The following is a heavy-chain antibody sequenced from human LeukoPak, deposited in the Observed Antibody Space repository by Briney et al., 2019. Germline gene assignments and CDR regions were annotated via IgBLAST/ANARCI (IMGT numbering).Heavy chain of an antibody. CDR3: ARIGFGGYNYAFDI. D-gene: IGHD5-24*01. CDR2: ISYDGSSK. CDR1: GFTFSSYG. J-gene: IGHJ3*02. Sequence: GGSLRLSCAASGFTFSSYGMHWVRQAPGKGLEWVAVISYDGSSKYYADSAKGRFTISRDNSKNTLYLQMNSLRAEDTAVYYCARIGFGGYNYAFDIWGQGTMVTVSS. V-gene: IGHV3-30*03.